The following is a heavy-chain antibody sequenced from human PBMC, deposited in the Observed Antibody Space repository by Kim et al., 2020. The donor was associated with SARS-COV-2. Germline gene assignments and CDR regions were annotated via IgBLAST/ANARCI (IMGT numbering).Heavy chain of an antibody. D-gene: IGHD3-22*01. CDR3: ARDHYYDSSGYYEY. Sequence: SVKVSCKASGGTFSSYAISWVRQAPGQGLEWMGRIIPILGIANYAQKFQGRVTITADKSTSTAYMELSSLRSEDTAVYYCARDHYYDSSGYYEYWGQGTLVTVSS. J-gene: IGHJ4*02. V-gene: IGHV1-69*04. CDR2: IIPILGIA. CDR1: GGTFSSYA.